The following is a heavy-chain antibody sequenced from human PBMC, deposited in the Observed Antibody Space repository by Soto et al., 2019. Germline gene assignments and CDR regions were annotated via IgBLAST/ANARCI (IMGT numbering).Heavy chain of an antibody. Sequence: GASVKVSCKASGCIFTSYYIHWVRQAPGQGLEWMGWINPFDGSRMFAQSFQGRVTMTRDTSTSTVYMEVNSLRAEDTAVYYCARDPPYYDILTGPNGYWGQGTLVTVSS. V-gene: IGHV1-46*01. CDR2: INPFDGSR. CDR3: ARDPPYYDILTGPNGY. CDR1: GCIFTSYY. J-gene: IGHJ4*02. D-gene: IGHD3-9*01.